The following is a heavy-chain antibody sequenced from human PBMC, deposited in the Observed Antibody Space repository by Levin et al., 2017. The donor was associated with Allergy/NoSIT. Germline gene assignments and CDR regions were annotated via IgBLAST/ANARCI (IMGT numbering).Heavy chain of an antibody. Sequence: GGSLRLSCAASGFTFSSYSMNWVRQAPGKGLEWVSSISSSSSYIYYADSVKGRFTISRDNAKNSLYLQMNSLRAEDTAVYYCARGGYGGNSLDYWGQGTLVTVSS. V-gene: IGHV3-21*01. CDR2: ISSSSSYI. D-gene: IGHD4-23*01. CDR1: GFTFSSYS. J-gene: IGHJ4*02. CDR3: ARGGYGGNSLDY.